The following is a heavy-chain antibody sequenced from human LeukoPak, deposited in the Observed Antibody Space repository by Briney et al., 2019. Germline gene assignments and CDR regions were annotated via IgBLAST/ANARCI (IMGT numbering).Heavy chain of an antibody. V-gene: IGHV4-59*05. Sequence: SETLSLTCTVSGGSISSYYWSWIRQPAGKGLEWIGSLLYNGNTWYNPSLESRVTISVDTSENQFSLRLTSVNAADTALYFCTRRGSGNGGTYAGMDVWGPGTSVTVSS. J-gene: IGHJ6*02. CDR3: TRRGSGNGGTYAGMDV. D-gene: IGHD1-26*01. CDR1: GGSISSYY. CDR2: LLYNGNT.